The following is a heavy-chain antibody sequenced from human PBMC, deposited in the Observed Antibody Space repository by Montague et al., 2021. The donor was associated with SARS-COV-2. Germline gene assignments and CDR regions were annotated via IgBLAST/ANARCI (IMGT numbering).Heavy chain of an antibody. CDR1: GLTFSDYY. D-gene: IGHD6-13*01. V-gene: IGHV3-11*06. J-gene: IGHJ4*02. CDR3: VSHIAAAGIDY. CDR2: ISSSSSYT. Sequence: SLRLSCAASGLTFSDYYMSWIRQAPGKGLEWVSYISSSSSYTNYADSVKGRFTISRDNAKNSLYLQMNSLRAEDTAVYYCVSHIAAAGIDYWGQGTLVTVSS.